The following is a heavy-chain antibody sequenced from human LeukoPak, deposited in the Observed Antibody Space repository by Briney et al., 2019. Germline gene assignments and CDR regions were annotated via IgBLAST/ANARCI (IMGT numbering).Heavy chain of an antibody. D-gene: IGHD3-3*01. Sequence: GGSLRLSCAASGFTFSSYEMNWVRQAPGKGLEWVSYISSSGSTIYYADSVKGRFTISRDNAKNSLYLQMNSLRAEDTAVYYCARSMVGEWLFLALDIWGQGTKVTVSS. CDR3: ARSMVGEWLFLALDI. CDR2: ISSSGSTI. J-gene: IGHJ3*02. CDR1: GFTFSSYE. V-gene: IGHV3-48*03.